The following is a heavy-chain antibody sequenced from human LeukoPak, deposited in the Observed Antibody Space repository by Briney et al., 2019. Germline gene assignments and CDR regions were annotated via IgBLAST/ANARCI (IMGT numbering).Heavy chain of an antibody. J-gene: IGHJ6*02. D-gene: IGHD4-17*01. V-gene: IGHV4-59*01. CDR3: ARSYGDYVGEGMDV. CDR2: IYYSGST. Sequence: PSEPLSLTCTVSGGSISSYYWSWIRQPPGKGLEWIGYIYYSGSTNYNPSLKSRVTISVDTSKNQFSLKLSSVTAADTAVYYCARSYGDYVGEGMDVWGQGTTVTVSS. CDR1: GGSISSYY.